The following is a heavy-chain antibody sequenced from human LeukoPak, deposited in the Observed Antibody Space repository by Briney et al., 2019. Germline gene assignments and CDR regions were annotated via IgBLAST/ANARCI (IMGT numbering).Heavy chain of an antibody. CDR2: ISGSGGST. V-gene: IGHV3-23*01. J-gene: IGHJ3*02. CDR1: GFTFSTYS. CDR3: AKGSSAYYSDAFDI. Sequence: PGGSLRLSCAASGFTFSTYSMNWVRQAPGKGLEWVSAISGSGGSTYYADSVKGRFTISRDSSKNTLYLQMNSLRAEDTAVYYCAKGSSAYYSDAFDIWGQGTMVTVSS. D-gene: IGHD3-22*01.